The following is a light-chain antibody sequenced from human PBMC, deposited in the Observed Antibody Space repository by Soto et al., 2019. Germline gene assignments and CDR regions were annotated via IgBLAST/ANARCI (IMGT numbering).Light chain of an antibody. Sequence: QSALTQPPSASGTPGQRVTISCSGSSSNIETNDIFWHQQLPGSAPKLLIYSNDQRPSGVPDRFSASKSGTSASLAISGLRSEDEAEYFCATWDDRLSGVVFGGGTKLTVL. CDR2: SND. CDR1: SSNIETND. V-gene: IGLV1-47*02. J-gene: IGLJ2*01. CDR3: ATWDDRLSGVV.